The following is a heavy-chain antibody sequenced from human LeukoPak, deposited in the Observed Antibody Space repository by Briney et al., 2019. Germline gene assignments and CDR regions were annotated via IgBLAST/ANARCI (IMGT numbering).Heavy chain of an antibody. CDR1: GFTFTRNA. CDR2: IYSSGGTT. CDR3: ARDVPYYYDSSGYYSPFDC. Sequence: RGSPRLSCAVSGFTFTRNAMAGVGQAPGKGLEWVSAIYSSGGTTFYGDSVKGLFSICSGFFKNTVALLLNIQRAEDTAIYYPARDVPYYYDSSGYYSPFDCWGQGTLVTVSS. D-gene: IGHD3-22*01. J-gene: IGHJ4*02. V-gene: IGHV3-23*05.